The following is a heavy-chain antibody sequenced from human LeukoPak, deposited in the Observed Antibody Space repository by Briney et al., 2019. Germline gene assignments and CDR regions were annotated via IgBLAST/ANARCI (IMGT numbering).Heavy chain of an antibody. CDR1: GGSVSSGSYY. V-gene: IGHV4-61*01. CDR2: ICYSGST. J-gene: IGHJ3*02. Sequence: SETLSLTCTVSGGSVSSGSYYWSWIRQPPGKGLEWIGYICYSGSTNYNPSLKSRVTISVDTSKNQFSLKLSSVTAADTAVYYRARLARDAFDIWGQGTMVTVSS. CDR3: ARLARDAFDI.